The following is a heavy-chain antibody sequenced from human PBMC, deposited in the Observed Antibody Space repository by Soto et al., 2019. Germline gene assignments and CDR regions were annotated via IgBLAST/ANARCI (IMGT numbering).Heavy chain of an antibody. Sequence: SVKVSCKASGFTFTSSAVQWVRQARGQRLEWIGWIVVGSGNTNYAQKFQERVTITRDMSTSTAYMELSSLRSEDTAVYYCAAEPTYYYDSSGYYPPVGFDYWGQGTLVTVS. D-gene: IGHD3-22*01. J-gene: IGHJ4*02. CDR3: AAEPTYYYDSSGYYPPVGFDY. V-gene: IGHV1-58*01. CDR1: GFTFTSSA. CDR2: IVVGSGNT.